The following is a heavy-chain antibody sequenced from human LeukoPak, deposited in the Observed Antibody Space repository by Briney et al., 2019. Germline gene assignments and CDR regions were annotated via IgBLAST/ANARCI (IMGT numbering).Heavy chain of an antibody. CDR1: GFTFSSYS. CDR3: ARDFVYSSSWYDY. CDR2: ISSSSSYR. V-gene: IGHV3-21*01. D-gene: IGHD6-13*01. J-gene: IGHJ4*02. Sequence: PGGSLRLSCAASGFTFSSYSMNWVRQAPGKGLEWVSSISSSSSYRYYADSVKGRFTISRDNAKNSLFLQMNSLRAEDTAVYYCARDFVYSSSWYDYWGQGTLVTVSS.